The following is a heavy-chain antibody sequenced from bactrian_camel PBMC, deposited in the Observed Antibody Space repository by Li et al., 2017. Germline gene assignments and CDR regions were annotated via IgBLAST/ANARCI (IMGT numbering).Heavy chain of an antibody. D-gene: IGHD4*01. CDR2: IFSDGSIT. Sequence: HVQLVESGGGLVQSGGSLRLSCAASGFAFSDFGMTWVRQAPGKGLEWVSGIFSDGSITYYADSVKGRFTISRDNTKNTLSLQLSSLKTEDTAMYYCVLSYPVYLYFSDYANIGWGQGTQVTVS. CDR3: VLSYPVYLYFSDYANIG. V-gene: IGHV3S7*01. CDR1: GFAFSDFG. J-gene: IGHJ4*01.